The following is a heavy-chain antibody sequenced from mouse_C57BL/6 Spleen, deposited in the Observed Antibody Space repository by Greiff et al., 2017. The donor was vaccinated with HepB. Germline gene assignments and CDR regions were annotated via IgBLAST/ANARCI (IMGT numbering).Heavy chain of an antibody. V-gene: IGHV5-4*03. Sequence: DVMLVESGGGLVKPGGSLKLSCAASGFTFSSYAMSWVRQTPEKRLEWVATISDGGSYTYYPDNVKGRFTISRDNAKNNLYLQLSHLKSEDTAMYYGASDAVVATRGYYFDYWGQGTTLTVSS. CDR1: GFTFSSYA. D-gene: IGHD1-1*01. CDR3: ASDAVVATRGYYFDY. J-gene: IGHJ2*01. CDR2: ISDGGSYT.